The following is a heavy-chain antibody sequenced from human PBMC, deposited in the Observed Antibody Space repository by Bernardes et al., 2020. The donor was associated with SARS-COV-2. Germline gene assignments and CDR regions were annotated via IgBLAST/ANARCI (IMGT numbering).Heavy chain of an antibody. J-gene: IGHJ3*02. CDR2: IKQDGSEK. V-gene: IGHV3-7*01. Sequence: GRSLRLSCAASGFTFSTYWMSWVRQAPGKGLEWVANIKQDGSEKYYVDSVKGRFTISRDNAKNSLYLQMNSLRAEDTAVYYCARVPLRITFGGVIVSDSDAFDIWGQGTMVTVSS. D-gene: IGHD3-16*02. CDR1: GFTFSTYW. CDR3: ARVPLRITFGGVIVSDSDAFDI.